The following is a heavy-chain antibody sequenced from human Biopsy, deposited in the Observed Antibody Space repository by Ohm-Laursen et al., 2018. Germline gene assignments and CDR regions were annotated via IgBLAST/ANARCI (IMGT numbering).Heavy chain of an antibody. V-gene: IGHV4-34*01. CDR2: IYQSGST. J-gene: IGHJ4*02. CDR3: ARMPHFDY. CDR1: GGSFRGYY. Sequence: SDTLSLTCTVYGGSFRGYYWSWIRQPPGKGLEWIGEIYQSGSTNYKPSLKSRVTISVDMSKNQFSLKLTSVTAADTAVYYCARMPHFDYWGQGILVTVSS. D-gene: IGHD2-2*01.